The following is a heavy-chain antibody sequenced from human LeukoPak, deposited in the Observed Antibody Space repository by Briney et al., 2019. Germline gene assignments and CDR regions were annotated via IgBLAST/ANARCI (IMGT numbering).Heavy chain of an antibody. J-gene: IGHJ4*02. CDR3: ARGSGSYFE. CDR2: INHSGST. CDR1: GGSFSGYY. D-gene: IGHD1-26*01. Sequence: SETLSLTCAVYGGSFSGYYWSWIRRPPGKGLEWIGEINHSGSTNYNPSLKSRVTISVDTSKNQFSLKLSSVTAADTAVYYCARGSGSYFEWGQGTLVTVSS. V-gene: IGHV4-34*01.